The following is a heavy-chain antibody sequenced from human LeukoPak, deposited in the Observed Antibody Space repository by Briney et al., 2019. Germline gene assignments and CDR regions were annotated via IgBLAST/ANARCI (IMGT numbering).Heavy chain of an antibody. D-gene: IGHD2-15*01. CDR2: INAGNGST. V-gene: IGHV1-3*01. CDR1: GYTFTSYA. Sequence: ASVKVSCKASGYTFTSYAMHWVRQAPGQRLEWMGWINAGNGSTKYSQKFQGRVTITRDTSASTAYMELSSLRSEDTAVYYCAREGPCSGGSCYSPSLEYWGQGTLVTVSS. CDR3: AREGPCSGGSCYSPSLEY. J-gene: IGHJ4*02.